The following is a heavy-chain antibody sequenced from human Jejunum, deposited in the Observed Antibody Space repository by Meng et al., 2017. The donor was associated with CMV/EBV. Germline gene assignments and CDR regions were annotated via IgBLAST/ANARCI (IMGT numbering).Heavy chain of an antibody. V-gene: IGHV4-4*02. Sequence: QGERQGAGPGMVKPSGTRALTCDVLGGSIRNDQWWSWVRQAPGKGLEWIGEIYHSGRTNYNPSVKSRVSMSVDKSQNHFSLRLSSVTAADTAVYYCTTLYGDSISWGQGTLVTVSS. D-gene: IGHD4-17*01. CDR1: GGSIRNDQW. CDR3: TTLYGDSIS. J-gene: IGHJ4*02. CDR2: IYHSGRT.